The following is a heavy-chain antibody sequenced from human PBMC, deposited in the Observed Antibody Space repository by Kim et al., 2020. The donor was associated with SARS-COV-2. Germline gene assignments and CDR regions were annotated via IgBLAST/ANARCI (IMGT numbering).Heavy chain of an antibody. D-gene: IGHD5-12*01. CDR2: IYSGGST. J-gene: IGHJ6*02. Sequence: GGSLRLSCAASGFTVSSNYMSWVRQAPGKGLEWVSVIYSGGSTYYADSVKGRFTISRDNSKNTLDLQMNSLRAEDTAVYYCARDMGIVATSGHYYYYYGMDVWGQGTTVTVSS. CDR3: ARDMGIVATSGHYYYYYGMDV. V-gene: IGHV3-53*01. CDR1: GFTVSSNY.